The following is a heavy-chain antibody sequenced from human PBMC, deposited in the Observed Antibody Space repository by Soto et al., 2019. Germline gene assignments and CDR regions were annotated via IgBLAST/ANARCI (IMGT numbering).Heavy chain of an antibody. CDR2: STDKAQGYST. CDR3: LRATYFSDSRGYSRCFEY. Sequence: PVGSLRLSCASSEFTLSNNYMNCVRHSPGKCLEWVGRSTDKAQGYSTAYTASGTGRFTASRDESKNSVYLQMNSLKTEDTAVYHCLRATYFSDSRGYSRCFEYWGQGTLVIVSS. CDR1: EFTLSNNY. D-gene: IGHD3-22*01. V-gene: IGHV3-72*01. J-gene: IGHJ4*02.